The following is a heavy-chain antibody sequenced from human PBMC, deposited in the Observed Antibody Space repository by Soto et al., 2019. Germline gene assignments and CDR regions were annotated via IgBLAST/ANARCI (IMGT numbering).Heavy chain of an antibody. J-gene: IGHJ5*02. CDR3: AKSGSSGWYVWFDP. Sequence: QITLKESGPQLVQPTQTLKLTCILSGFSLRTSGVGVGCIRQPTGKALEWLGLIYWNDDKRYSPSLKSRLTITKDTSKNQVVLTMTNMDPVDTATYYCAKSGSSGWYVWFDPWGQGTLVTVSS. D-gene: IGHD6-19*01. V-gene: IGHV2-5*01. CDR2: IYWNDDK. CDR1: GFSLRTSGVG.